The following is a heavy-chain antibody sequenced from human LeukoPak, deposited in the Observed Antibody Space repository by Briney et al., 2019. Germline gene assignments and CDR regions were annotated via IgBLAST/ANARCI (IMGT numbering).Heavy chain of an antibody. D-gene: IGHD2-15*01. CDR1: GFTFSSYS. V-gene: IGHV3-48*01. Sequence: GGSLRLSCAASGFTFSSYSMNWGRQAPGKGLEWVSYISSSSSTIYYADSVKGRFTISRDNAKNSLYLQMNSLRAEDTAVYYCAREGGYCSGGSCYWDDYWGQGTLVTVSS. J-gene: IGHJ4*02. CDR2: ISSSSSTI. CDR3: AREGGYCSGGSCYWDDY.